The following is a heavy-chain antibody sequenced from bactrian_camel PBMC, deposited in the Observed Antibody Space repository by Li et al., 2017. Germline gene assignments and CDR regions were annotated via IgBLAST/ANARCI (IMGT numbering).Heavy chain of an antibody. CDR3: VVGTSQGIGGT. CDR2: ISGGTGTT. CDR1: GFNFDDSD. D-gene: IGHD7*01. J-gene: IGHJ4*01. V-gene: IGHV3S63*01. Sequence: HVQLVESGGGSVQTGGSLRLSCTVSGFNFDDSDMSWYRQAPGKTLEWVSGISGGTGTTTYAESVKGRFSISRDHVKRQLYLQMNNLKTEDTAMYYCVVGTSQGIGGTRGQGTQVTVS.